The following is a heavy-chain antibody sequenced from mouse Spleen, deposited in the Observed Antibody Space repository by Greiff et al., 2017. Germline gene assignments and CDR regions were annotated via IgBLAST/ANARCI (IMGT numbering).Heavy chain of an antibody. CDR2: IYPGDGDT. V-gene: IGHV1-82*01. CDR1: GYAFSSSW. CDR3: ARELLRGYYFDY. J-gene: IGHJ2*01. D-gene: IGHD1-1*02. Sequence: QVQLQQSGPELVKPGASVKISCKASGYAFSSSWMNWVKQRPGKGLEWIGRIYPGDGDTNYNGKFKGKATLTADKSSSTAYMQLSSLTSEDSAVYFCARELLRGYYFDYWGQGTTLTVSS.